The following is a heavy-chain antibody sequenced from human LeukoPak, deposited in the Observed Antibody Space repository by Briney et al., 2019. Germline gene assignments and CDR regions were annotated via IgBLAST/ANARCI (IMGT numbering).Heavy chain of an antibody. CDR3: ARGRGGYYYSSGSYYYYMDV. CDR1: GFTFSDYY. V-gene: IGHV3-11*04. CDR2: ISSSGSTI. D-gene: IGHD3-10*01. Sequence: GGSLRLSCAASGFTFSDYYMTWIRQAPGKGLEWVSYISSSGSTIYYADSVKGRFTISRDNDKNSLYLQMNSLRAEDTAVYYCARGRGGYYYSSGSYYYYMDVWGKGTTVTVSS. J-gene: IGHJ6*03.